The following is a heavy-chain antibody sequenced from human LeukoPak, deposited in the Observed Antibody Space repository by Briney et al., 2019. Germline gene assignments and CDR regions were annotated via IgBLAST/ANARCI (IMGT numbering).Heavy chain of an antibody. CDR3: ARYCSSTNCYKGGFDP. CDR2: IYYSGST. CDR1: GGSISSGGYY. Sequence: SETLSLTCTVSGGSISSGGYYWSWIRQHPGKGLEWIGYIYYSGSTYSNPSLKSRVTISVDTSKNQFSLNLSSVTAADTAVYYCARYCSSTNCYKGGFDPWGRGTLVTVSS. V-gene: IGHV4-31*03. J-gene: IGHJ5*02. D-gene: IGHD2-2*02.